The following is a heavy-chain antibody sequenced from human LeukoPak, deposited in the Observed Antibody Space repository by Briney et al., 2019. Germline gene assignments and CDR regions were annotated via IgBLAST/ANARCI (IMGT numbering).Heavy chain of an antibody. Sequence: SETLSLTCAVYSGSFSGYFWSWIRQPPGRGLEWIGEINHSGSTNYNPSLKSRVTISVDTSKNQFSLKLSSVTAADTAVYYCARGMAFVDWGQGTLVTVSS. CDR1: SGSFSGYF. D-gene: IGHD2-21*01. CDR3: ARGMAFVD. V-gene: IGHV4-34*01. J-gene: IGHJ4*02. CDR2: INHSGST.